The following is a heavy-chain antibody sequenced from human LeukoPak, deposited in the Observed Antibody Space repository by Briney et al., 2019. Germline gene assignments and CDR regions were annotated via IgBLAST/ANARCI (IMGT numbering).Heavy chain of an antibody. J-gene: IGHJ1*01. Sequence: PGGSPRLSCAASGFTVSSNYMSWVRQAPGKGLEWVSVIYSGGSTYYADSVKGRFTISRDNSKNTLYLQMNSLRAEDTAVYYCARARGWGYFQHWGQGTLVTVSS. D-gene: IGHD6-19*01. CDR3: ARARGWGYFQH. V-gene: IGHV3-66*01. CDR2: IYSGGST. CDR1: GFTVSSNY.